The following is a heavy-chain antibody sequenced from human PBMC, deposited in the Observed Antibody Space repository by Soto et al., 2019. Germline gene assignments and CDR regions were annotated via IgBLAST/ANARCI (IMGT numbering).Heavy chain of an antibody. D-gene: IGHD4-17*01. J-gene: IGHJ4*02. CDR2: IYYSGST. Sequence: QVQLQESGPGLVKPSETLSLTCTVSGGSISSYYWSWIRQPPGKGLEWIGYIYYSGSTNYNPSLKSRVTISVDTSKNQFSLKLSSVTAADTAVYYCASLEGRDDYGGSGYWGQGTLVTVSS. CDR1: GGSISSYY. V-gene: IGHV4-59*08. CDR3: ASLEGRDDYGGSGY.